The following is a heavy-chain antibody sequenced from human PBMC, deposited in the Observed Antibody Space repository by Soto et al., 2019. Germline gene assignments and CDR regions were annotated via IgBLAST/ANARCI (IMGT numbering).Heavy chain of an antibody. Sequence: QVPLVESGGGVVQPGRSLRLSCAASGFTFSSYSMHWVRQAPGKGLEWVGVISDDGSNKYYADSVKGRFTISRDISKNTLYLQMNSLTTEDTAVYHCARDLKARNCCYYGLDVWGQGTTVTVSS. V-gene: IGHV3-30-3*01. CDR3: ARDLKARNCCYYGLDV. CDR1: GFTFSSYS. D-gene: IGHD1-7*01. CDR2: ISDDGSNK. J-gene: IGHJ6*02.